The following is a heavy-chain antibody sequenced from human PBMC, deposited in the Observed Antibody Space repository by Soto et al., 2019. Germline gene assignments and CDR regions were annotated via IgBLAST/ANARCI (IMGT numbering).Heavy chain of an antibody. Sequence: ETLSLTCTVSGGSISSYYWTWIRQPAGKGLEWIGYIEYSGSTNYNPSLKSLVTISVETSKNQFSLKLRSVTAADTAVYYCAKVGSHRAVAVHDAFDXWGQGTRVPAS. CDR1: GGSISSYY. V-gene: IGHV4-59*01. CDR2: IEYSGST. CDR3: AKVGSHRAVAVHDAFDX. J-gene: IGHJ3*02. D-gene: IGHD6-19*01.